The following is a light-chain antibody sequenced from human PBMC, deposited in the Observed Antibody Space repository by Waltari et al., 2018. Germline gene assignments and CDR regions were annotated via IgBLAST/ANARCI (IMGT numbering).Light chain of an antibody. CDR3: QQCNNSPPT. CDR1: QSVSSQ. CDR2: DAS. J-gene: IGKJ1*01. Sequence: EIVLTQSPATLSLSPGEGATLSCRASQSVSSQLVWYQQKRGQAPRLLIYDASNRATGIPARFSGRGSGTDFTLTISSLEPEDVAVYYCQQCNNSPPTFGQGTKVEIK. V-gene: IGKV3-11*01.